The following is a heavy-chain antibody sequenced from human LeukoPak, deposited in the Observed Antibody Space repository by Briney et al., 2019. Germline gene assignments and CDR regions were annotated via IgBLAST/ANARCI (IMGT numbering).Heavy chain of an antibody. D-gene: IGHD2-15*01. CDR2: ISTSGATT. CDR1: GVTFSDYY. V-gene: IGHV3-11*01. Sequence: GGSLRLSCATSGVTFSDYYMSWIRQAPGKGLEWVSYISTSGATTYYADSVKGRFTISRDDGKNSLYLQMNSLRAEDTAVYYCESGPLAQGAWWDYWGQGTLVTVSS. J-gene: IGHJ4*02. CDR3: ESGPLAQGAWWDY.